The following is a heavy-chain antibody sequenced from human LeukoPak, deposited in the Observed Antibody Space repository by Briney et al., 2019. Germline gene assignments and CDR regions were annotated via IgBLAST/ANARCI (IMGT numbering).Heavy chain of an antibody. CDR3: AKSRDFYYYDSSGYRDAFGI. D-gene: IGHD3-22*01. V-gene: IGHV3-7*03. CDR1: GFTFSSYW. Sequence: GGSLRLSCAASGFTFSSYWMSWVRQAPGKGLEWVANIKQDGSEKYYVDSVKGRFTISRDNAKNSLYLQMNSLRAEDTAVYYCAKSRDFYYYDSSGYRDAFGIWGQGTMVTVSS. CDR2: IKQDGSEK. J-gene: IGHJ3*02.